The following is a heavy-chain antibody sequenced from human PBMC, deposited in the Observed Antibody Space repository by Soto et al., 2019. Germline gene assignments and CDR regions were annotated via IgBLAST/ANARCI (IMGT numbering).Heavy chain of an antibody. Sequence: GGSLRLSCAASGFTLSTYGVHWVRQAPGKGLEWVAAMSYDGTKQYYVDSVKGRFTISRDNSRNTLFLQLNSLRDEDTAVYYCAKEYGSTWIDHWGQGT. CDR2: MSYDGTKQ. J-gene: IGHJ4*02. CDR3: AKEYGSTWIDH. CDR1: GFTLSTYG. D-gene: IGHD6-13*01. V-gene: IGHV3-30*18.